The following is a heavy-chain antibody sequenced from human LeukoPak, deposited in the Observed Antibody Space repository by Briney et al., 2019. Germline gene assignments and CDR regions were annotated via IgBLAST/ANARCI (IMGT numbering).Heavy chain of an antibody. Sequence: PSETLSLTCSVSGDSVSRSDSYWDWIRQPPGKGLEWIGTIYYSGRTYYSPSLKSRVTMSVDPSNNQFSLILRSVTAADTAVYYCAGRRYYDGSGYLEWGQGTLLSVSS. V-gene: IGHV4-39*01. CDR1: GDSVSRSDSY. CDR3: AGRRYYDGSGYLE. D-gene: IGHD3-22*01. J-gene: IGHJ1*01. CDR2: IYYSGRT.